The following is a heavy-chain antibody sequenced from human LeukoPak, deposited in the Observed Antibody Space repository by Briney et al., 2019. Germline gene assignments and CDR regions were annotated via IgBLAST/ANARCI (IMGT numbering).Heavy chain of an antibody. V-gene: IGHV5-51*01. Sequence: PGESLKISCKGSGYSFTSYWIGWVRQMPGKGLEWMGIIYPDDSDTRYSPSFQGQVTISADKSISTAYLQWSSLKASDTAMYYCARVRYYYDSSGYQRYYFDYWGQGTLVTVSS. CDR1: GYSFTSYW. D-gene: IGHD3-22*01. CDR3: ARVRYYYDSSGYQRYYFDY. CDR2: IYPDDSDT. J-gene: IGHJ4*02.